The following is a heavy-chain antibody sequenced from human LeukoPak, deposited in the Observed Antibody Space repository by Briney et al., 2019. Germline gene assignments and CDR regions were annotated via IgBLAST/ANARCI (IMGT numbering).Heavy chain of an antibody. D-gene: IGHD6-13*01. Sequence: PSETLSLTCAVYGGSFSGYYWSWIRQPPGKGLGWIGEINHSGSTNYNPSLKSRVTISVDTSKNQFSLKLTSVTAADTAVFYCARAAGVAAAGPKNWFDPWGQGTLVTVSS. J-gene: IGHJ5*02. V-gene: IGHV4-34*01. CDR3: ARAAGVAAAGPKNWFDP. CDR2: INHSGST. CDR1: GGSFSGYY.